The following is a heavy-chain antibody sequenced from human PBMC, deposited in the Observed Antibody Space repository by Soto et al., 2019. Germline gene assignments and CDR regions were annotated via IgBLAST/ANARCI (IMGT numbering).Heavy chain of an antibody. J-gene: IGHJ6*02. Sequence: SVKVSGKASGGTFSSYAISWVRQAPGQGLEWMGGIIPIFGTANYAQKFQGRVTITADESTSTAYMELSSLRSEDTAVYYCARVDTAMVPGYYYGMDVWGQGTTVTVSS. CDR2: IIPIFGTA. V-gene: IGHV1-69*13. CDR1: GGTFSSYA. CDR3: ARVDTAMVPGYYYGMDV. D-gene: IGHD5-18*01.